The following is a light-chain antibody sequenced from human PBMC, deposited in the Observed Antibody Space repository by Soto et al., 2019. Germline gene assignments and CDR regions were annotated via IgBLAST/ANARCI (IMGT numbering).Light chain of an antibody. J-gene: IGKJ4*01. CDR3: QQLYSYPRT. V-gene: IGKV1-9*01. Sequence: DIQLTQCPSFLSASVGARVTITCRASQGISSYVAWYQQKPGKAPKLLIYAAPTFQSGVPSRFRGSGSGTEFTRPISSLQPEDFATYYCQQLYSYPRTFGRGTKVEIK. CDR1: QGISSY. CDR2: AAP.